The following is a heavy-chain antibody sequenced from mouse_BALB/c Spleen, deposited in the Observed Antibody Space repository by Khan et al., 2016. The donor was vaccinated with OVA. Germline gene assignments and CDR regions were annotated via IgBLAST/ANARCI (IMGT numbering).Heavy chain of an antibody. Sequence: VQLKESGPDLVKPGASVRMSCKASGYTFTSYVMHWLRQKPGQGLEWIGYIYPFNDDTKYNENFKGKATLTSDKSSSTAYMERSSLTSEDSAVYYCAKNYRYDVYFDYWGQGTTLTVSS. J-gene: IGHJ2*01. CDR3: AKNYRYDVYFDY. V-gene: IGHV1S136*01. D-gene: IGHD2-14*01. CDR2: IYPFNDDT. CDR1: GYTFTSYV.